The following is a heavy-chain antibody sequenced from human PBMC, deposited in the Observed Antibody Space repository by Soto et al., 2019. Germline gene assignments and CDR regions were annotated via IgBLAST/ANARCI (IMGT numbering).Heavy chain of an antibody. D-gene: IGHD2-21*02. CDR1: GFPFAPST. CDR3: AKRDVPHSTSNAYFYDH. Sequence: EVQLLQSGGGLVQPGGSLTLSCGVSGFPFAPSTMSWVRQAPGKGLEWVSTISVSVGSTYSADSVHGRFPVSSDISDNTLFLRMTSLTADYTAVYFCAKRDVPHSTSNAYFYDHWARGVLVTVSS. V-gene: IGHV3-23*01. J-gene: IGHJ4*02. CDR2: ISVSVGST.